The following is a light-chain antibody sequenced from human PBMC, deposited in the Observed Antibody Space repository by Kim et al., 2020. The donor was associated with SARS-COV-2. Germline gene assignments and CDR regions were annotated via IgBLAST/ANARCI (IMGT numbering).Light chain of an antibody. V-gene: IGLV1-40*01. J-gene: IGLJ3*02. Sequence: QRVTISCTGNSSNIGAGHDVHWYQQLPGTAPQLLIYGNNNRPSGVPDRFSGSKSGTSASLAITGLQAEDEADYYCQSYDSSLSASVFGGGTQLTVL. CDR2: GNN. CDR3: QSYDSSLSASV. CDR1: SSNIGAGHD.